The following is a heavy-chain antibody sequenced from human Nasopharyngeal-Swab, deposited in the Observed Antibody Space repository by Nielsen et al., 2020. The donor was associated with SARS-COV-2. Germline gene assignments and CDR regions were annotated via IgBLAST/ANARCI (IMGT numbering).Heavy chain of an antibody. J-gene: IGHJ4*02. D-gene: IGHD5-24*01. Sequence: VRQAPGKGLEWVSSISSSSSYIYYADSVKGRFTISRDNAKNLLYLQMNSLRAEDTAVYYCARGPSRELQGAQGDYWGQGTLVTVSS. V-gene: IGHV3-21*01. CDR3: ARGPSRELQGAQGDY. CDR2: ISSSSSYI.